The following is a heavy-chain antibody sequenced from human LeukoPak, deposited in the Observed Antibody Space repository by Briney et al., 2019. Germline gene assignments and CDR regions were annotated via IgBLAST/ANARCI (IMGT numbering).Heavy chain of an antibody. J-gene: IGHJ4*02. CDR1: GGSISSYY. CDR2: IYYSGST. D-gene: IGHD4-17*01. V-gene: IGHV4-59*01. CDR3: AREAGDYVGVFDY. Sequence: SETLSLTCTVSGGSISSYYWSWIRQPPGKGLEWIGYIYYSGSTNYNPSLKSRVTISVDTSKNQFSLKLSSVTAADTAVYYCAREAGDYVGVFDYWGQGTLVTVSS.